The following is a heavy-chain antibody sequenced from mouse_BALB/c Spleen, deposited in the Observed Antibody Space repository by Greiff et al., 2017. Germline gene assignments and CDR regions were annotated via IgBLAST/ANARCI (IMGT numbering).Heavy chain of an antibody. Sequence: EVQRVESGGGLVKPGGSLKLSCAASGFTFSSYAMSWVRQTPEKRLEWVATISSGGSYTYYPDSVKGRFTISRDNAKNTLYLQMSSLRSEDTAMYYCAAITTAFDYWGQGTTLTVSS. CDR2: ISSGGSYT. D-gene: IGHD1-2*01. J-gene: IGHJ2*01. V-gene: IGHV5-9-3*01. CDR1: GFTFSSYA. CDR3: AAITTAFDY.